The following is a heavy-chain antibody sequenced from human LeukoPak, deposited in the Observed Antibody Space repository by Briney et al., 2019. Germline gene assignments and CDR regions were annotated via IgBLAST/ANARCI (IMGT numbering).Heavy chain of an antibody. CDR3: ARDFSGGDTAMVSKFDY. D-gene: IGHD5-18*01. CDR1: GYTFTSYY. CDR2: INPSGGST. J-gene: IGHJ4*02. V-gene: IGHV1-46*01. Sequence: GASVKVSCKASGYTFTSYYMHWVRQAPGQGLEWMGIINPSGGSTSYAQKFQGRVTMTRDMSTSTVYMELSSLRSEDTAVYYCARDFSGGDTAMVSKFDYWGQGTLVTVSS.